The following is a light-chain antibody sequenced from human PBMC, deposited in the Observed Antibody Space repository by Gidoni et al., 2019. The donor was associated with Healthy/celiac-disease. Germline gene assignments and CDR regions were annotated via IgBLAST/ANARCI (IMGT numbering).Light chain of an antibody. CDR1: SSNIGSNT. CDR2: SDD. J-gene: IGLJ2*01. Sequence: QSVLTQPPSASGPPGQWVAISCSGSSSNIGSNTVSWYQLLPGTAPKLLIYSDDQRPSGVPDRFSGSKSGTSASLAISGLQSEDEADYFCAAWDDSLNGPVFGGGTKLTVL. V-gene: IGLV1-44*01. CDR3: AAWDDSLNGPV.